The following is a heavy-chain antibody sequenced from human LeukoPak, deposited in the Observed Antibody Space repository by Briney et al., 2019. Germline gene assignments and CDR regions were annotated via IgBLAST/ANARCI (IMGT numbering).Heavy chain of an antibody. D-gene: IGHD1-26*01. CDR2: INHSGST. CDR1: GGSFSGYN. V-gene: IGHV4-34*01. CDR3: AREWGHGDFDY. Sequence: RTSETLSLTCAVYGGSFSGYNWNWIRQPPGKGLEWIGEINHSGSTNYNPSLKSRVTISVDTSKNQFSLRLSSVTAADTAVYYCAREWGHGDFDYWGQGTLVTVFS. J-gene: IGHJ4*02.